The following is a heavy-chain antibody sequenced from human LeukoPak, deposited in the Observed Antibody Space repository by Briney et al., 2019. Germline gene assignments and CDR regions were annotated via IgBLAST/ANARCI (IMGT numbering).Heavy chain of an antibody. Sequence: GGSLRLSCAASGFTVSSNYMSWVRQAPGKGLEWVSVIYSGGSTYYADSVKGRFTISRDNSKNTLYLQMNSLRVEDTAVYYCAKPGGPGIAARGAFDIWSQGTMVTVSS. CDR3: AKPGGPGIAARGAFDI. J-gene: IGHJ3*02. D-gene: IGHD6-25*01. CDR2: IYSGGST. V-gene: IGHV3-66*04. CDR1: GFTVSSNY.